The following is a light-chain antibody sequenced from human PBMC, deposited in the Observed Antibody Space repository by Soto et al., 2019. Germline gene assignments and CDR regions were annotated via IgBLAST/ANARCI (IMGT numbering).Light chain of an antibody. CDR2: DVS. V-gene: IGLV2-11*01. J-gene: IGLJ2*01. CDR1: SNDVGGYNF. Sequence: QSALTQPRSVSESPGQSVTISCTGTSNDVGGYNFVSWYQQHPGKVPKLFIYDVSRRPSGVPDRFSGSKSGNTASLTISGLQAEDEADYYCSSYAGSYTLVFGGGTKLTVL. CDR3: SSYAGSYTLV.